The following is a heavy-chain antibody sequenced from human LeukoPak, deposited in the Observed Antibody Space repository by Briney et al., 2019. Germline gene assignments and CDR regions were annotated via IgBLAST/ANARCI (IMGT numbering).Heavy chain of an antibody. CDR2: ISGSGGST. J-gene: IGHJ4*02. Sequence: GGSLRLSCAASGFTFSSYAMSWVRQAPGKGLEWVAAISGSGGSTYYVDSVKGRFTISRDNSKNTLYLQMNSLRAEDTAVYYCAKEVIVGVSFDSWGQGTLVTVSS. CDR1: GFTFSSYA. V-gene: IGHV3-23*01. CDR3: AKEVIVGVSFDS. D-gene: IGHD1-26*01.